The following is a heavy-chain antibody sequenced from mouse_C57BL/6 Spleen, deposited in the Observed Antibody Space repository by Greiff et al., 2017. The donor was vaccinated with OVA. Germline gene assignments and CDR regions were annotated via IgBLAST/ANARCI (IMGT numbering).Heavy chain of an antibody. V-gene: IGHV1-26*01. CDR1: GYTFTDYY. CDR3: ARRAGRYFDV. J-gene: IGHJ1*03. D-gene: IGHD3-3*01. Sequence: EVKLQQSGPELVKPGASVKISCKASGYTFTDYYMNWVKQSHGKSLEWIGDINPNNGGTSYNQKFKGKATLTVDKSSSTAYMELRSLTSEDSAVYYCARRAGRYFDVWGTGTTVTVSS. CDR2: INPNNGGT.